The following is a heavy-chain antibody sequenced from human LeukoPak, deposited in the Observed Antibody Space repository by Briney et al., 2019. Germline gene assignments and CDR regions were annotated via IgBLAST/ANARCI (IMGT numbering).Heavy chain of an antibody. V-gene: IGHV3-33*06. CDR3: AKDVSARMVPLFDY. CDR2: IWYDGSNK. J-gene: IGHJ4*02. D-gene: IGHD4/OR15-4a*01. Sequence: QAGGSLRLSCAASGFTFSSYGMHWVRQAPGKGLEWVAVIWYDGSNKYYADSVKGRFTISRDNSKNTLYLQMNSLRAEDTAVYYCAKDVSARMVPLFDYWGQGTLVTVSS. CDR1: GFTFSSYG.